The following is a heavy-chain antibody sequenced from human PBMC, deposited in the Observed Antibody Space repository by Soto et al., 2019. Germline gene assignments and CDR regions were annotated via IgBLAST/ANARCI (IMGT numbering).Heavy chain of an antibody. Sequence: QVQLQQWGAGLVKPLETLSLTCAVDGGSLSGYFWSWIRQSPGKGLEWIGEISHSGSTKYNPSLNSRVTRSLETSKSHFSLKLSSVTAADTAVYYCARYGPGVETPTWLFGPWGQGTLVTVSS. D-gene: IGHD3-10*01. CDR2: ISHSGST. V-gene: IGHV4-34*01. J-gene: IGHJ5*02. CDR1: GGSLSGYF. CDR3: ARYGPGVETPTWLFGP.